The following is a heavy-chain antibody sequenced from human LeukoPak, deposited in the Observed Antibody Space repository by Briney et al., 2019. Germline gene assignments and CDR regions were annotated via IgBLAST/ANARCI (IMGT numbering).Heavy chain of an antibody. D-gene: IGHD3-22*01. Sequence: SETLSLTCAVSGGSISSSNWWSWVRQPPGKGLEWIGEIYHSGSTNYNPSLKSRVTISVDKSKNQFSLKLSSVTAADTAVYYCAREKNYYDSSGYYDFDYWGQGTLVTVSS. V-gene: IGHV4-4*02. CDR2: IYHSGST. CDR3: AREKNYYDSSGYYDFDY. CDR1: GGSISSSNW. J-gene: IGHJ4*02.